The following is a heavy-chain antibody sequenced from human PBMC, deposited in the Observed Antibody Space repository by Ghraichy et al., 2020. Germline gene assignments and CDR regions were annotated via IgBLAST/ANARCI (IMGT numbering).Heavy chain of an antibody. Sequence: SETLSLTCAVYGGSFSGYYWSWIRQPPGKGLEWIGEINHSGSTNYNPSLKSRVTISVDTSKNQFSLKLSSVTAADTAVYYCARAITMVRGVHYWYFDLWGRGTLVTVSS. D-gene: IGHD3-10*01. J-gene: IGHJ2*01. V-gene: IGHV4-34*01. CDR2: INHSGST. CDR3: ARAITMVRGVHYWYFDL. CDR1: GGSFSGYY.